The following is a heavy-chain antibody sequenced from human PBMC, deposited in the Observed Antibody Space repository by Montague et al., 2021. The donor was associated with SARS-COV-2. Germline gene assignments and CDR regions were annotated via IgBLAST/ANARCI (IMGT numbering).Heavy chain of an antibody. CDR2: INHSGST. J-gene: IGHJ6*02. CDR3: TRSTVTNSPFGFSNKLRSRYNGMDV. V-gene: IGHV4-34*01. CDR1: GGSFSGYY. Sequence: SETLSLTCAVYGGSFSGYYFNWIRQPPGKGMEWIGEINHSGSTNXNPSLKSRVTIAVYTSKNQVSLKLTSVTAADTAVFYCTRSTVTNSPFGFSNKLRSRYNGMDVWGQGTTVTVSS. D-gene: IGHD4-17*01.